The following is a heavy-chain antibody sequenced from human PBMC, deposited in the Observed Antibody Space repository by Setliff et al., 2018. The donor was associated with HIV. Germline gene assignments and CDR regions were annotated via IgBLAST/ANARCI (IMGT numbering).Heavy chain of an antibody. Sequence: ASVKVSCKTSGYTFTANHLHWVRQAPGQGVEWVGKISPDSGDTFYAQKFQGRVTLTRDTSITTAYMELSTLRDDDTAVYYCARDAGAPGRGNPLDYWGQGTLVTVSS. J-gene: IGHJ4*02. V-gene: IGHV1-2*02. CDR3: ARDAGAPGRGNPLDY. D-gene: IGHD3-10*01. CDR1: GYTFTANH. CDR2: ISPDSGDT.